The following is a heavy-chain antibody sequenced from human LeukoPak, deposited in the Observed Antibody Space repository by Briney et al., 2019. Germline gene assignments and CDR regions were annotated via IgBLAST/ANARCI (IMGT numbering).Heavy chain of an antibody. CDR1: GGSISSYY. Sequence: SETLSLTCTVSGGSISSYYWSWIRQPPGKGLEWIGYIYYSGSTNYTPSLKSRVTISVDTSKNQFSLNLSSVTAADTAVYYCARDRGYYGSGSYYTGWFDPWGQGTLVTVSS. V-gene: IGHV4-59*01. CDR2: IYYSGST. D-gene: IGHD3-10*01. J-gene: IGHJ5*02. CDR3: ARDRGYYGSGSYYTGWFDP.